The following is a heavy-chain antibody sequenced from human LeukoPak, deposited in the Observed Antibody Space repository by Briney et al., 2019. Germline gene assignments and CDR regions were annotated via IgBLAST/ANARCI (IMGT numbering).Heavy chain of an antibody. CDR1: GFTFSNAW. V-gene: IGHV3-15*01. CDR2: IKSKTDGGTT. J-gene: IGHJ4*02. D-gene: IGHD2-15*01. Sequence: GGSLRLSCAASGFTFSNAWMSWVRQAPGKGLEWVGRIKSKTDGGTTDYAAPVEGGFTISRDDSKNTLYLQMNSLKTEDTAVYYCTTDVPLAVVVAASWGQGTLVTVSS. CDR3: TTDVPLAVVVAAS.